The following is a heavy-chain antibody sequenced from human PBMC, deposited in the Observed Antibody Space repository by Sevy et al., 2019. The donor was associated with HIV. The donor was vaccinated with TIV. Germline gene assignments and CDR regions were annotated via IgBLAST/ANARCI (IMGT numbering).Heavy chain of an antibody. CDR2: INPKSGAT. Sequence: ASVKVSCKASGYTFSDSGYYVHWVRQAPGQGLEWMGWINPKSGATNYAKKFQGRVTMTRTTSVSTANMELTRLTSDDTAVYYCARESYDFWTGPVDYDYGMDVWGQGTTVTVSS. V-gene: IGHV1-2*02. CDR3: ARESYDFWTGPVDYDYGMDV. CDR1: GYTFSDSGYY. D-gene: IGHD3-3*01. J-gene: IGHJ6*02.